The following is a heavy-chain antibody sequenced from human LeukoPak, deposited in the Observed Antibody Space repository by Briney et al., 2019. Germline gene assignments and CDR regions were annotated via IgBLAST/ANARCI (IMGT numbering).Heavy chain of an antibody. V-gene: IGHV3-20*04. Sequence: PGGSLRLSCAASGFTFDDYGMSWVRHAPGKGLEWVSGINWNGGSTGYADSVKGRFTISRDNAKNTLHLQMNRLRAEDTAVYYCARHNDYGDYFLDYWGQGTLVTVSS. CDR3: ARHNDYGDYFLDY. CDR1: GFTFDDYG. D-gene: IGHD4-17*01. J-gene: IGHJ4*02. CDR2: INWNGGST.